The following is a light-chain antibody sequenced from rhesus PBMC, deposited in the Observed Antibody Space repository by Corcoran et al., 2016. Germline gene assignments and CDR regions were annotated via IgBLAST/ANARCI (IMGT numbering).Light chain of an antibody. V-gene: IGKV1-21*01. Sequence: DIRMTQSPSSLSASVGDRVTITCRASQGISSWLAWYQQRPGKAPKLLINKASSLQSGVPSRFSGSGSGTEFTFTISSLLPEDFATYYCQQYDSAPPTFGQGTKVEIK. CDR2: KAS. CDR3: QQYDSAPPT. J-gene: IGKJ1*01. CDR1: QGISSW.